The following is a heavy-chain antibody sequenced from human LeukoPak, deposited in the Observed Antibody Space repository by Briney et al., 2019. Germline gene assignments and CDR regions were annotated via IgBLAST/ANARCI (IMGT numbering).Heavy chain of an antibody. CDR2: ISWYSGNI. J-gene: IGHJ4*02. Sequence: GGSLRLSCAASGFTFDDYAMHWVRQAPGKGLEWVSSISWYSGNIGYADSVKGRFSISRDNAKNSLYLQMNSLRAEDTAVYYCARVNGGSGSYLFYWGQGTLVTVSS. CDR1: GFTFDDYA. V-gene: IGHV3-9*01. D-gene: IGHD3-10*01. CDR3: ARVNGGSGSYLFY.